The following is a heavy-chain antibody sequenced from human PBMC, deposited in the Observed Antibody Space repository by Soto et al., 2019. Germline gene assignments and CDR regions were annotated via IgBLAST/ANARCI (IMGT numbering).Heavy chain of an antibody. J-gene: IGHJ5*02. V-gene: IGHV1-24*01. CDR2: FDPEDGET. D-gene: IGHD2-2*01. CDR1: GYTLTELS. CDR3: ATLPLYCSSTSCPVSWFDP. Sequence: GASVKVSCKVSGYTLTELSMHWVRQAPGKGLEWMGGFDPEDGETIYAQKFQGRVTMTEDTSTDTAYMGLSSLRSEDTAVYYCATLPLYCSSTSCPVSWFDPWGQGTLVTVSS.